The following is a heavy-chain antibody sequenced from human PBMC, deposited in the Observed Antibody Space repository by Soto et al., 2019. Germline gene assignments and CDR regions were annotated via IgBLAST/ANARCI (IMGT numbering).Heavy chain of an antibody. V-gene: IGHV3-23*01. J-gene: IGHJ4*02. Sequence: GGSLRLSCTASGFTFSNYAMNWVRQAPGKWLEWVSAISASGADTFYADSVKGRFTISRDSSKNMLYLQMNSLRAEDTAVFYCAKEMWIVGATRWQGTIDNWGQGALVTVSS. CDR1: GFTFSNYA. D-gene: IGHD1-26*01. CDR2: ISASGADT. CDR3: AKEMWIVGATRWQGTIDN.